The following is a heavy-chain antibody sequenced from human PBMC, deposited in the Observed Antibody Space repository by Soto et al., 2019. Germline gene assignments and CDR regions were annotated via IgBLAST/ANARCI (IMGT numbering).Heavy chain of an antibody. J-gene: IGHJ5*02. CDR2: ISGSGGST. Sequence: GESLKISCAASGFTFSSYAMSWVRQAPGKGLEWVSAISGSGGSTYYADSVKGRFTISRDNSKNTLYLQMNSLRAEDTAVYYCAKDIDYNWFDPWGQGTLVTVSS. CDR1: GFTFSSYA. CDR3: AKDIDYNWFDP. V-gene: IGHV3-23*01. D-gene: IGHD2-15*01.